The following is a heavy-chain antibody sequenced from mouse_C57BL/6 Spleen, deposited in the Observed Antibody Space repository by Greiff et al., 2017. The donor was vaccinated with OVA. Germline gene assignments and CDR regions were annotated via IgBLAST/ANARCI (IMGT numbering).Heavy chain of an antibody. J-gene: IGHJ2*01. CDR3: ARSTGTGFDY. D-gene: IGHD4-1*01. Sequence: QVQLKQPGAELVRPGSSVKLSCKASGYTFTSYWMHWVKQRPIQGLEWIGNIDPSDSETHYNQKFKDKATLTVDKSSSTAYMQLSSLTSEDSAVYYCARSTGTGFDYWGQGTTLTVSS. CDR2: IDPSDSET. V-gene: IGHV1-52*01. CDR1: GYTFTSYW.